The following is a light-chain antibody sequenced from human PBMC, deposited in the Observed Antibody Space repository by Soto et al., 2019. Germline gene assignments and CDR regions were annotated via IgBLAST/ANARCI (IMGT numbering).Light chain of an antibody. CDR1: QSVSSN. CDR2: GAS. Sequence: EIVMTQSPATLSVSPGERATLSCRASQSVSSNLAWYQHKPGQAPRLLIYGASTRATGVPARFSGSGSGTEFTLTISILQSEDFAVYYCQQYNDWRTFGQGTKVDIK. CDR3: QQYNDWRT. V-gene: IGKV3-15*01. J-gene: IGKJ1*01.